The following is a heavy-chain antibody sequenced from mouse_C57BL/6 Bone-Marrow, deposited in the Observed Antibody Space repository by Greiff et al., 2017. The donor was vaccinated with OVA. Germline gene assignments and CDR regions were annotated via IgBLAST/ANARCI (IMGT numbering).Heavy chain of an antibody. Sequence: DVMLVESGGGLVQPKGSLKLSCAASGFSFNTYAMNWVRQAPGKGLEWVARIRSKSNNYATYYADSVKDRFTISRDDSESMLYLQMNNLKTEDTAMYYCVRSNYGGAYWGQGTLVTVSA. D-gene: IGHD2-5*01. CDR2: IRSKSNNYAT. CDR1: GFSFNTYA. V-gene: IGHV10-1*01. CDR3: VRSNYGGAY. J-gene: IGHJ3*01.